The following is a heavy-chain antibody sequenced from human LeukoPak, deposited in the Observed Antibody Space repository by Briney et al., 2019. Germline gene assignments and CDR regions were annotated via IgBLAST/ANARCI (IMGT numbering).Heavy chain of an antibody. CDR2: INPSGGST. V-gene: IGHV1-46*01. J-gene: IGHJ5*02. Sequence: ASVKDSCKSSGYTFTSYYMHWVRQAPAQGLEWMGIINPSGGSTSYAQKFQGRVTMTRDTSTSTVYMELSSLRSEDTAVYYCARVVVARMGFDPWGQGTLVTVSS. CDR3: ARVVVARMGFDP. D-gene: IGHD2-15*01. CDR1: GYTFTSYY.